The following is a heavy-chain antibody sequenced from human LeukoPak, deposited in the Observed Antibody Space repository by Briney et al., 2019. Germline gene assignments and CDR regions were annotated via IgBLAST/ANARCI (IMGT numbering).Heavy chain of an antibody. CDR1: GFTFSSFG. CDR2: IWAGGRNQ. Sequence: GGSLRLSCAASGFTFSSFGMHWVRQAPGKGLEWLAVIWAGGRNQYYADSVKGRFTISRDNSKNTLDLQMNSLRAEDTAVYYCAKVPGDYGPFDDWGQGTLVTVSS. V-gene: IGHV3-33*06. CDR3: AKVPGDYGPFDD. D-gene: IGHD4-17*01. J-gene: IGHJ4*02.